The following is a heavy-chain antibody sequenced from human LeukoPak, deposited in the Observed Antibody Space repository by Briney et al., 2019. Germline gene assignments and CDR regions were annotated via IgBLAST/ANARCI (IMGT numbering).Heavy chain of an antibody. D-gene: IGHD1-26*01. Sequence: PGGSLRLSCAASGFTFSSYGMHWVRQAPGKGLEWVAFIRYDGSNKYYADSVKGRFTISRDNSKNTLYLQMNSLGAEDTAVYYCAKDLTSYADNPDYWGQGTLVTVSS. CDR3: AKDLTSYADNPDY. V-gene: IGHV3-30*02. CDR1: GFTFSSYG. J-gene: IGHJ4*02. CDR2: IRYDGSNK.